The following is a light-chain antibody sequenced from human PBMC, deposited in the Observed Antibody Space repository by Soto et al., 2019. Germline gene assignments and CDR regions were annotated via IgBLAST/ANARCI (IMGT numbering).Light chain of an antibody. Sequence: DIQMTKSPSSVTAFVRDRVAITCRASQDISSWLAWYQQKPGKAPKLLISAATSLQSGVPSRFSGSGSGTDFTLTISSLQPEDFASYYCQQSTSFPFTFGPGTKVEIK. J-gene: IGKJ3*01. CDR1: QDISSW. V-gene: IGKV1-12*01. CDR3: QQSTSFPFT. CDR2: AAT.